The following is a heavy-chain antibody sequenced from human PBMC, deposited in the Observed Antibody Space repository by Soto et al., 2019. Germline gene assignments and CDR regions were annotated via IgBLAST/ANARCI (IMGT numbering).Heavy chain of an antibody. V-gene: IGHV3-23*01. CDR2: ILVGGST. CDR1: GFTCSRYD. CDR3: AKATATGGGAFDI. J-gene: IGHJ3*02. Sequence: GGSLRLSCAASGFTCSRYDMSWVRQAPGKGLEWVSTILVGGSTHYPDSVKGRFTISRDNSKNTLFLQMNSLTAGDTAVYFCAKATATGGGAFDICGQGTMVTVSS. D-gene: IGHD2-8*02.